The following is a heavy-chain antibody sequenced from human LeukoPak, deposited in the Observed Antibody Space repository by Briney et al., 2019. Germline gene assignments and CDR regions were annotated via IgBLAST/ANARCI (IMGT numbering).Heavy chain of an antibody. CDR1: GYTFTGYY. CDR2: INPNSGGT. CDR3: ARDRDYDFWSGYYHPFDY. V-gene: IGHV1-2*02. Sequence: ASVKVSCKASGYTFTGYYMHWMRQAPGQGLEWMGWINPNSGGTNYAQKFQGRVTMTRDTSISTAYMELSRLRSDDTAVYYCARDRDYDFWSGYYHPFDYWGQGTLVTVSS. D-gene: IGHD3-3*01. J-gene: IGHJ4*02.